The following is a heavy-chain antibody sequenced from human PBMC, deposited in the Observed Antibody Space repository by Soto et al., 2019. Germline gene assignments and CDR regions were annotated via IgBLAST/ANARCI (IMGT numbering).Heavy chain of an antibody. CDR3: ARDRIPRRGDAFDL. J-gene: IGHJ3*01. CDR1: GGTFSTYI. Sequence: QVQLVQSGAEVRKPGSSMKVSCKAPGGTFSTYIISWVRQAPGQGLEWMGRIIPIPDITNYAQKFQGRVTITADRSTSTAYMELTSLKSEDTAVYYGARDRIPRRGDAFDLWGQGTKVTVSS. CDR2: IIPIPDIT. V-gene: IGHV1-69*08. D-gene: IGHD2-21*01.